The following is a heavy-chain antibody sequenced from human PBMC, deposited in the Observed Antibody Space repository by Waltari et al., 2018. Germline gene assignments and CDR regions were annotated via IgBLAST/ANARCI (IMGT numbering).Heavy chain of an antibody. CDR1: GFTVSRNY. V-gene: IGHV3-53*01. CDR2: IYSGGNT. J-gene: IGHJ4*02. Sequence: EVQLVESGGDLIQPGGYLRLSCAASGFTVSRNYMSWVRQAPGKGLELVSVIYSGGNTYYADSVKGRFTISRDDSKNTLYLQMNSLRAEDTAVYYCTGGNTVFDYWGQGALVTVSS. CDR3: TGGNTVFDY. D-gene: IGHD2-8*02.